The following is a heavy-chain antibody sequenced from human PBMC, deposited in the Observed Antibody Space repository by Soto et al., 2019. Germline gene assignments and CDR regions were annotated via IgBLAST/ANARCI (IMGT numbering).Heavy chain of an antibody. J-gene: IGHJ4*02. CDR3: ARYDSSVDFDY. Sequence: SETLSLTCTVSGVSISSGGYYWSWIRQHPGKGLEWIGYIYYSGSTYYNPSLKSRVTISVDTSKNQFSLKLSSVTAADTAVYYCARYDSSVDFDYWGQGTLVTVSS. CDR2: IYYSGST. CDR1: GVSISSGGYY. V-gene: IGHV4-31*03. D-gene: IGHD3-22*01.